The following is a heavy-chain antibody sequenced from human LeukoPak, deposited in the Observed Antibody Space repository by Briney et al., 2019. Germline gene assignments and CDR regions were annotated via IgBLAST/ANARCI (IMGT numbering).Heavy chain of an antibody. Sequence: QPGGFLRLSCAASGFTFSSYWMSWVRQAPGKGLEWVANINQGGSEKYYVDSLKGRFTISRDNAKNSLYLQMNSLRAEDTAVYYCARFRSYNFDYWGQGTLVTVSS. CDR3: ARFRSYNFDY. CDR1: GFTFSSYW. CDR2: INQGGSEK. V-gene: IGHV3-7*05. J-gene: IGHJ4*02. D-gene: IGHD1-26*01.